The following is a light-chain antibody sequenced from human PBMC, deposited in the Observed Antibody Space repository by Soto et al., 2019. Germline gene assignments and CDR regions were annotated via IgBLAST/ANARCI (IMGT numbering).Light chain of an antibody. Sequence: QAVVGQEASLTLARGETVTLTCGYNTGAVTSGHFPYCFHQKPGQAPRTLVYETSRRHSWTPARFSGSLHGGKAALTLSGAQPEDEANYYRSLRSGYAVVFGGGTKVPVL. V-gene: IGLV7-46*01. CDR2: ETS. CDR3: SLRSGYAVV. CDR1: TGAVTSGHF. J-gene: IGLJ2*01.